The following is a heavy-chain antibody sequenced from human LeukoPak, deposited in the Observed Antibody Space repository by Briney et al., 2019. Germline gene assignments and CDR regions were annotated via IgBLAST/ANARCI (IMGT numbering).Heavy chain of an antibody. D-gene: IGHD1-26*01. CDR3: ARDPRATLFDY. V-gene: IGHV3-48*01. CDR2: ISGTSNTI. J-gene: IGHJ4*02. CDR1: GFTFSSYS. Sequence: GGSLRLSCVGSGFTFSSYSMNWVRQAPGKGLEWVSYISGTSNTIYYDDSVKGRFTISRDNSKNTLYLQMNSLRAKDTAVYYCARDPRATLFDYWGQGTLVTVSS.